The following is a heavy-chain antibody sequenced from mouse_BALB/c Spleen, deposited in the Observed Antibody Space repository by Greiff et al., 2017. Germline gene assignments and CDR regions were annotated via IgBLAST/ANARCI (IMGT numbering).Heavy chain of an antibody. CDR1: GFSLTGYG. D-gene: IGHD1-1*01. CDR3: AREGIYYYGSSYVGYAMDY. J-gene: IGHJ4*01. CDR2: IWGDGST. Sequence: QVQLQQSGPGLVAPSQSLSITCTVSGFSLTGYGVNWVRQPPGKGLEWLGMIWGDGSTDYNSALKSRLSISKDNSKSQVFLKMNSLQTDDTARYYCAREGIYYYGSSYVGYAMDYWGQGTSVTVSS. V-gene: IGHV2-6-7*01.